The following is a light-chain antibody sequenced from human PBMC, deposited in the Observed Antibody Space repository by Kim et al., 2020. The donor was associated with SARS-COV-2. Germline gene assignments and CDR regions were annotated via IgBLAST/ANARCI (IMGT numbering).Light chain of an antibody. CDR1: SSNIESNA. CDR3: ASWDDGLNGVV. J-gene: IGLJ2*01. Sequence: QSVLTQPPSASGTPGQRVTISCSGGSSNIESNAVDWYQQLPGTAPKLLIYKSYQRPSGVPDRFSGSKSGTSASLAISGLQSEDEADYYCASWDDGLNGVVFGGGTQLTVL. CDR2: KSY. V-gene: IGLV1-44*01.